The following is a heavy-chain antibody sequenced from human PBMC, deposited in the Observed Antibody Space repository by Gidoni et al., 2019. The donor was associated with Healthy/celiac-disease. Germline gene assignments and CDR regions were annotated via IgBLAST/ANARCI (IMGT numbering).Heavy chain of an antibody. CDR3: ARKASLFWSGYYYYYYMDV. CDR1: GFTFRRSW. J-gene: IGHJ6*03. Sequence: EVQLVESGGGLVHPGGSLRRSCAASGFTFRRSWIIWVRQAPGKGLEWVDNIKQDGSEKYYVDSVKGRVTISRDNAKNSLYLQMNSLRAEDTAVYYWARKASLFWSGYYYYYYMDVWGKGTTVTVSS. CDR2: IKQDGSEK. V-gene: IGHV3-7*01. D-gene: IGHD3-3*01.